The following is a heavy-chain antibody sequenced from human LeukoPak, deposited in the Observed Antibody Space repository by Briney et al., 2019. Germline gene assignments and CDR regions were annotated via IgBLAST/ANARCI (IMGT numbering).Heavy chain of an antibody. V-gene: IGHV3-33*06. J-gene: IGHJ4*02. D-gene: IGHD3-22*01. CDR1: GFTFSSYG. Sequence: GGSLRLSCAASGFTFSSYGMHWVRQAPGKGLEWVAVIWYDGSNKYYADSVKGRFTISRDNSKNTLYLQMNSLRAEDTAVYYCAKDRAPYYYDSSGYYYDHWGQGTLVTVSS. CDR3: AKDRAPYYYDSSGYYYDH. CDR2: IWYDGSNK.